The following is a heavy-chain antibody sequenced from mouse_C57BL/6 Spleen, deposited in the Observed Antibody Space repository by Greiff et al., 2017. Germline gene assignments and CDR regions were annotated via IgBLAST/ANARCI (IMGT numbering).Heavy chain of an antibody. CDR2: ISSGGDYI. J-gene: IGHJ4*01. CDR1: GFTFSSYA. V-gene: IGHV5-9-1*02. CDR3: TRGGDYAVYAMDY. Sequence: DVMLVESGEGLVKPGGSLKLSCAASGFTFSSYAMSWVRQTPEKRLEWVAYISSGGDYIYYADTVKGRFTISRDNARNTLYLQMSSLKSEDTAMYYCTRGGDYAVYAMDYWGQGTSVTVSS. D-gene: IGHD2-4*01.